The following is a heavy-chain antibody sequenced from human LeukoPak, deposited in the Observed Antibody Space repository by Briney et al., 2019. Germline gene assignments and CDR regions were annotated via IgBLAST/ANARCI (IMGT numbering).Heavy chain of an antibody. Sequence: GASVKVSCRSSGYTFTTYGITWVRQAPGQGLEWMGWISAYNGNTNYAQKLQGRVTMTTDTSTSTAYMELRSLRSDDTAVYYCARGGYSYGYRHIDYWGQGTLVTVSS. CDR2: ISAYNGNT. CDR3: ARGGYSYGYRHIDY. V-gene: IGHV1-18*01. J-gene: IGHJ4*02. D-gene: IGHD5-18*01. CDR1: GYTFTTYG.